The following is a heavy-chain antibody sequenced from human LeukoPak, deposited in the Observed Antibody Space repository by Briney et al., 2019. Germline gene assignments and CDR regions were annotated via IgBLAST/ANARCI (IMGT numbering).Heavy chain of an antibody. CDR3: ARVVQLGFDY. V-gene: IGHV1-46*01. CDR1: GYTFTSYY. J-gene: IGHJ4*02. CDR2: INLSGGST. Sequence: ASVKVSCKASGYTFTSYYMHWVRQAPGQGLEWMGIINLSGGSTSYAQKFQGRVTMTRDTYTSTVYMELSSLRSEDTAVYYCARVVQLGFDYWGQGTLVTVSS. D-gene: IGHD1-1*01.